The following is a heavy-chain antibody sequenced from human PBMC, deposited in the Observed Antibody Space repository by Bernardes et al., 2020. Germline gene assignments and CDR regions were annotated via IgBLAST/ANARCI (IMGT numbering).Heavy chain of an antibody. V-gene: IGHV3-64D*06. CDR3: VKDRSLSRGSSIHFDY. CDR1: GFTFSSYA. CDR2: ISSNGGST. J-gene: IGHJ4*02. Sequence: GGSLRLSCSASGFTFSSYAMHWVRQAPGKGLEYVSAISSNGGSTYYADSVKGRFTISRDNSKNTLYLQMSSLRAEDTAVYYCVKDRSLSRGSSIHFDYWGQGTLVTVSS. D-gene: IGHD6-6*01.